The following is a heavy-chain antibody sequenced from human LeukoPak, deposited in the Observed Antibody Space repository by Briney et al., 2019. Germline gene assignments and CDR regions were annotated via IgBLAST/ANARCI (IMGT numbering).Heavy chain of an antibody. D-gene: IGHD1-20*01. CDR3: ATEGLITGTGYY. Sequence: PGGCLRLSCAASGFTFSSYGMHWVRQAPGKGLEWVAVISYDGSNKYYADSVKGRFTISRDNSKNTLYLQMNSLRSEDTAVYYCATEGLITGTGYYWGQGTLVTVSS. V-gene: IGHV3-30*03. CDR2: ISYDGSNK. J-gene: IGHJ4*02. CDR1: GFTFSSYG.